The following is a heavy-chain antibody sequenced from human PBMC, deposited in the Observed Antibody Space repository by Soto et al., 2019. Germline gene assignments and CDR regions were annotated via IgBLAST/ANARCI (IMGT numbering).Heavy chain of an antibody. CDR3: AKTPNALGKYTFFEV. J-gene: IGHJ3*01. V-gene: IGHV4-31*03. D-gene: IGHD2-2*01. CDR2: GYSPGGV. CDR1: GGALRGGGYH. Sequence: SETLSLTCNVSGGALRGGGYHWGWVRPQPKKGLDWIGAGYSPGGVFFNPSLETRVEIFFDKSNDRFSLQLTSVPAADPGIYYCAKTPNALGKYTFFEVWGHETRVT.